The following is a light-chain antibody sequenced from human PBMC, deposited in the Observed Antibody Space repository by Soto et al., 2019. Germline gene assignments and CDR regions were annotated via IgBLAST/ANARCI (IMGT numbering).Light chain of an antibody. V-gene: IGLV2-11*01. CDR1: SSDVGGYNY. Sequence: QSVLTQPRSVSGSPVQSVTISCTGTSSDVGGYNYVSWYQQHPGKAPKLMIYDVSKRPSGVPDRFSGSKSGNTASLTISGLQAEDEADYYCCSYAGSYTLGVVCGGGTKVTVL. J-gene: IGLJ2*01. CDR3: CSYAGSYTLGVV. CDR2: DVS.